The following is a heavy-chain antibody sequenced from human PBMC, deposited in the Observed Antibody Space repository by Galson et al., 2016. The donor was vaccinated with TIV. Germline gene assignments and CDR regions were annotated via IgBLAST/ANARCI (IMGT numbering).Heavy chain of an antibody. CDR1: GATFSRYA. J-gene: IGHJ4*02. CDR3: ARASASFGSRSYYPSSFDY. V-gene: IGHV1-69*06. D-gene: IGHD3-10*01. Sequence: SVKVSCKASGATFSRYAFNWVRQAPGQGLERMGRIIPIFDTTNYAQTFQGRVTIIADKATNTVSLEVSRLRSADTAVYYCARASASFGSRSYYPSSFDYWGQGTLVTVSS. CDR2: IIPIFDTT.